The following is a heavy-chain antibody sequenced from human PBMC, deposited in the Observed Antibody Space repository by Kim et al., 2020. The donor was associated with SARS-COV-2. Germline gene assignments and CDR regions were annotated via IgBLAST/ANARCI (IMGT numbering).Heavy chain of an antibody. V-gene: IGHV4-39*01. CDR3: ARRARGIWFDP. Sequence: SETLSLTCTVSGGSISSSSYYWGWIRQPPGKGLEWIGSIYYSGSTYYNPSLKSRVTISVDTSKNQFSLKLSSVTAADTAVYYCARRARGIWFDPWGQGTLVTVSS. D-gene: IGHD3-16*01. J-gene: IGHJ5*02. CDR1: GGSISSSSYY. CDR2: IYYSGST.